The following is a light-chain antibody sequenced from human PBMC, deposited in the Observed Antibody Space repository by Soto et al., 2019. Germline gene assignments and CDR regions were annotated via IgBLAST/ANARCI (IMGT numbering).Light chain of an antibody. Sequence: QSVLTQPASVSGSPGQSITISCTGTNSDVGGYNFVSWYQQHPDKAPKVIIYEGSKRPSGVSNRFSGSKSGNTASLTISGLQAEGEADYYCCSYAGSSTYVFGTGTKVTVL. CDR3: CSYAGSSTYV. CDR2: EGS. J-gene: IGLJ1*01. V-gene: IGLV2-23*01. CDR1: NSDVGGYNF.